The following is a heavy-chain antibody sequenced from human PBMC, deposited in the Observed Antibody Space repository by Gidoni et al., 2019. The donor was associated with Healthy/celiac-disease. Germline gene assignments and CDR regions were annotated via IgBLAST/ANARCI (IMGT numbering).Heavy chain of an antibody. CDR2: IYHSGST. Sequence: QVQLQESGPGLVKPSGTLSLTCAVSGGSISSSNWWSWVRQPPGKGLEWIGEIYHSGSTNYNTSLKSRVTISVDKSKNQFSLKLSSVTAADTAVYYCARGGLVVYADGSSWFDPWGQGTLVTVSS. CDR1: GGSISSSNW. D-gene: IGHD2-8*02. V-gene: IGHV4-4*02. CDR3: ARGGLVVYADGSSWFDP. J-gene: IGHJ5*02.